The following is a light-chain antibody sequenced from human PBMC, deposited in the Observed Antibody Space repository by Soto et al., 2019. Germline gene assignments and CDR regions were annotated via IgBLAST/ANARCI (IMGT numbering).Light chain of an antibody. CDR3: SSYTTSSTRV. V-gene: IGLV2-14*01. Sequence: QSVLTQPASVSGSPGQSIAISCTGSSSDVGFYNYVSWYQQHPGEVPKLIIFEASNRPSGVSNRFSGSKSGNTASLTISGLQAEDEAAYYCSSYTTSSTRVFGTGTKVTVL. CDR1: SSDVGFYNY. CDR2: EAS. J-gene: IGLJ1*01.